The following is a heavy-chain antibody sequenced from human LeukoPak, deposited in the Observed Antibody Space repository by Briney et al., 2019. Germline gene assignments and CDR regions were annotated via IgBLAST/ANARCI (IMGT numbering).Heavy chain of an antibody. CDR3: AQTPGIAVAGTPMGFYYYGMDV. CDR1: GFTFSSYA. Sequence: PGGSLRLSCAASGFTFSSYAMSWVRQAPGKGLEWVSAISGSGGSTYYADSVKGRFTISRDNSKNTLYLQMNSLRAEDTAVYYCAQTPGIAVAGTPMGFYYYGMDVWGQGTTVTVSS. J-gene: IGHJ6*02. V-gene: IGHV3-23*01. CDR2: ISGSGGST. D-gene: IGHD6-19*01.